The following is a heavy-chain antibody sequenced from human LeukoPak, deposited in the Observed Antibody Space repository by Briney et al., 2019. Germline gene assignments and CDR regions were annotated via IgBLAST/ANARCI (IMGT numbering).Heavy chain of an antibody. V-gene: IGHV3-23*01. CDR2: ISASGGST. CDR1: GFTFNYAW. Sequence: PGGSLRLSCAASGFTFNYAWMSWVRQVPGKGLEWVSGISASGGSTYYADSVRGRFTISRDNSKNTLYVQMNSLRDEDTAVYYCAKDHRWESPHYLDSWGQGTLVTVSS. J-gene: IGHJ4*02. D-gene: IGHD1-26*01. CDR3: AKDHRWESPHYLDS.